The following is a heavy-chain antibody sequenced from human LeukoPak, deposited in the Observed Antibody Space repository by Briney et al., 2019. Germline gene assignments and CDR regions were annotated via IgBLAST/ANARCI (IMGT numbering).Heavy chain of an antibody. CDR3: ARYLSLGSVGRHRSWFDP. J-gene: IGHJ5*02. Sequence: NPSETLSLTCAVYGGSFSGYYWSWIRQPPGKGLEWIGEINHSGSTNYNPSLKSRVTISVDTSKNQFSLKLSSVTAADTAVYYCARYLSLGSVGRHRSWFDPWGQGTLVTVSS. D-gene: IGHD2-15*01. CDR1: GGSFSGYY. V-gene: IGHV4-34*01. CDR2: INHSGST.